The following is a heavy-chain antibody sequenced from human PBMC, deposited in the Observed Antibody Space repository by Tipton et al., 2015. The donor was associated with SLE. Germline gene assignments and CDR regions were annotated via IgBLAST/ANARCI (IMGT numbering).Heavy chain of an antibody. D-gene: IGHD2-15*01. CDR3: AKEDGYCTGGSCHTGWFDP. CDR2: IYRGGST. J-gene: IGHJ5*02. CDR1: GFTFSSYG. Sequence: SGFTFSSYGMHWVRQAPGKGLEWVSFIYRGGSTYYADSVKGRFTISRDTSKNTVFLQMNSLKDEDTAVYYCAKEDGYCTGGSCHTGWFDPWGLGTLVTVSS. V-gene: IGHV3-NL1*01.